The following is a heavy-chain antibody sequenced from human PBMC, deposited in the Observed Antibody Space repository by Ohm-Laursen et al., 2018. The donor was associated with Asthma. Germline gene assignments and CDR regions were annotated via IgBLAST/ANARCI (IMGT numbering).Heavy chain of an antibody. CDR3: AKEDRTTMGAFDI. CDR2: ISYDGSNK. Sequence: SLRLSCAASGFTFSSYGMHWVRQAPGKGLEWVAVISYDGSNKYYADSVKGRFTISRDNSKNTLYLQMNSLRAEDTAVYYCAKEDRTTMGAFDIWGQGTMVTVSS. CDR1: GFTFSSYG. D-gene: IGHD4-23*01. J-gene: IGHJ3*02. V-gene: IGHV3-30*18.